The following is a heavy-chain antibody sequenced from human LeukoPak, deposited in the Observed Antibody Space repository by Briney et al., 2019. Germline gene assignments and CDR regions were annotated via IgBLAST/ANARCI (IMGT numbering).Heavy chain of an antibody. J-gene: IGHJ4*02. CDR3: ARFIYGLAYFDY. Sequence: ASVKVSCKASGYTFTSYYMHWVRQAPGQGLEWMGWINPNSGGTNYAQKFQGRVTMTRDTSISTAYMELSRLRSDDTAVYYCARFIYGLAYFDYWGQGTLVTVSS. V-gene: IGHV1-2*02. CDR2: INPNSGGT. CDR1: GYTFTSYY. D-gene: IGHD3/OR15-3a*01.